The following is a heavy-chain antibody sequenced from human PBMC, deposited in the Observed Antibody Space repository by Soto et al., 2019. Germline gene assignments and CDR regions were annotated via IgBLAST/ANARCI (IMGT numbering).Heavy chain of an antibody. D-gene: IGHD1-1*01. CDR1: GFTFSNYG. CDR2: LSGSGGST. Sequence: GGSLRLSCTASGFTFSNYGMDWVRQAPGKGLEWVSTLSGSGGSTYYAASVKGRFTISRDNSKDTLYLEMNSLRGEDTAVYFCAKQQGPGTPYYYAMDVWGQGTAVTVSS. CDR3: AKQQGPGTPYYYAMDV. V-gene: IGHV3-23*01. J-gene: IGHJ6*02.